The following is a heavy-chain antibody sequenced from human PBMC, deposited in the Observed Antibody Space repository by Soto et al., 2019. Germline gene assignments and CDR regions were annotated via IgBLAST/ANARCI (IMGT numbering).Heavy chain of an antibody. J-gene: IGHJ3*02. V-gene: IGHV6-1*01. CDR2: TYYRSKWYH. CDR3: ARERGVLSEAFDI. Sequence: SQTLSLTWVISGDIVSSNSAAWNWIRQSPSRGLEWLGRTYYRSKWYHDYAPSVKSRITINPDTSKNHFSLQLNSITLEDTAVYYCARERGVLSEAFDIWGRGTLVTVSS. CDR1: GDIVSSNSAA. D-gene: IGHD3-16*02.